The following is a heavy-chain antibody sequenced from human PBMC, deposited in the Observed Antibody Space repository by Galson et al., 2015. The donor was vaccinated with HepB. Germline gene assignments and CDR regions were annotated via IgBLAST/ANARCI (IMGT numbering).Heavy chain of an antibody. V-gene: IGHV1-46*01. D-gene: IGHD1-26*01. Sequence: SVKVSCKASGYTFTSYYMHWVRQAPGQGLEWMGIINPSGGSTSYAQKFQGRVTMTRDTSTSTVYMELSSLRSEDTAVYYCARAVGAVDYWGQGVFLDIWGQGTMVTVSS. CDR3: ARAVGAVDYWGQGVFLDI. CDR2: INPSGGST. CDR1: GYTFTSYY. J-gene: IGHJ3*02.